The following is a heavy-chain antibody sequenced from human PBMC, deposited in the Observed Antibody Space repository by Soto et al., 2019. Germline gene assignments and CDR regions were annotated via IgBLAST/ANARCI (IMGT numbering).Heavy chain of an antibody. CDR3: AKDQGCSSTSCPLAMDV. CDR2: IKHDGSEK. V-gene: IGHV3-7*03. D-gene: IGHD2-2*01. J-gene: IGHJ6*03. Sequence: GGSLRLSCAASGFTFSTYWMHWVRQAPGKGLEWVANIKHDGSEKYYLDSVKGRFTISRDNTKNSLFLQMNNLRAEDTAVYYCAKDQGCSSTSCPLAMDVWGKGTTVTVSS. CDR1: GFTFSTYW.